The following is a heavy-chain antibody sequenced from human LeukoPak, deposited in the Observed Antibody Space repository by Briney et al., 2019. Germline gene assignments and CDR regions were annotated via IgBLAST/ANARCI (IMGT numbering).Heavy chain of an antibody. J-gene: IGHJ4*02. CDR3: AKDLKTGYYYGSGSYPSSLYYFNY. Sequence: PGGSLRLSCAASGFTFSSYAMSWVRQAPGKGLEWVSGIGGNGGSTYYADSVKGRFTISRDNSKNTLYLQMNSLRAEDTAVYYCAKDLKTGYYYGSGSYPSSLYYFNYWGQGTLVTVSS. D-gene: IGHD3-10*01. CDR2: IGGNGGST. CDR1: GFTFSSYA. V-gene: IGHV3-23*01.